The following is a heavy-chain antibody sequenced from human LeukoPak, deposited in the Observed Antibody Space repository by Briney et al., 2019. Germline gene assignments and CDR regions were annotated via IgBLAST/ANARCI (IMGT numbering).Heavy chain of an antibody. D-gene: IGHD6-19*01. CDR2: INPNSGGT. CDR1: GGTFSSYA. Sequence: ASVKVSCKASGGTFSSYAISWVRQAPGQGLEWMGWINPNSGGTSYAQKFQGRVTMTRDTSISTAYMELSRLRSDDTAVYYCASGRSSGWYGLGPNDAFDIWGQGTMVTVSS. J-gene: IGHJ3*02. V-gene: IGHV1-2*02. CDR3: ASGRSSGWYGLGPNDAFDI.